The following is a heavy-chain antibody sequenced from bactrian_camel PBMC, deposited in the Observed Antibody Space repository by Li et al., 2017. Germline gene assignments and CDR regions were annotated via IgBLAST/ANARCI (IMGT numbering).Heavy chain of an antibody. CDR1: GITTTRYC. J-gene: IGHJ6*01. CDR2: LYTGSGHT. D-gene: IGHD3*01. V-gene: IGHV3-2*01. CDR3: AADCDHDQRNVRYDICYSGSWCYFGY. Sequence: HVQLVESGGDSVQAGGSLRLACLTSGITTTRYCMAWLRQGTGKRREMVASLYTGSGHTVYADSVKGRFTISPDSAKNTLYLQMYNLKIEDTAVYYCAADCDHDQRNVRYDICYSGSWCYFGYWGQGTQVTVS.